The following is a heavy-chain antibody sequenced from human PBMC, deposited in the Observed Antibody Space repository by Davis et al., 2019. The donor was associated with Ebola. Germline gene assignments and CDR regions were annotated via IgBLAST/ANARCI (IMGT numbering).Heavy chain of an antibody. V-gene: IGHV3-23*01. J-gene: IGHJ5*02. D-gene: IGHD4-17*01. CDR2: MSDSGGST. CDR1: GFTFSSYA. CDR3: ARVVTTVTTGWFDP. Sequence: GGSLRLSCAASGFTFSSYAMSWVRQAPGKGLEWVSGMSDSGGSTYYADSVKGRFTISRDNAKNSLYLQMNSLRAEDTAVYYCARVVTTVTTGWFDPWGQGTLVTVSS.